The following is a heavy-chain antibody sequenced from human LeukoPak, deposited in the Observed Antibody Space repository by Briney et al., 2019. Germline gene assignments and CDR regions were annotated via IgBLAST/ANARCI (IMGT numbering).Heavy chain of an antibody. CDR2: IHHSGST. J-gene: IGHJ4*02. Sequence: KASEALSLTCAVSGYSIRSGYYWGWIRQPPGKGLEWIGSIHHSGSTYFNPSLKSRLTISVDTSKNQFSLKLSSVTAADTAVYYCAREGEASYFDYWGQGTLVTVSS. D-gene: IGHD5-12*01. CDR1: GYSIRSGYY. V-gene: IGHV4-38-2*02. CDR3: AREGEASYFDY.